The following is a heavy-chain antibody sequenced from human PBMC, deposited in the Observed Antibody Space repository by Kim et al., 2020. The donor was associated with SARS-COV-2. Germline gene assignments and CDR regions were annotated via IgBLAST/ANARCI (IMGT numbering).Heavy chain of an antibody. CDR1: GFTFSSYG. CDR2: ISYDGSNK. V-gene: IGHV3-30*18. J-gene: IGHJ4*02. D-gene: IGHD3-9*01. Sequence: GGSLRLSCAASGFTFSSYGMHWVRQAPGKGLEWVAVISYDGSNKYYADSVKGRFTISRDNSKNTLYLQMNSLRAEDTAVYYCAKGTYYDILTGYPDWGQGTLVNVSS. CDR3: AKGTYYDILTGYPD.